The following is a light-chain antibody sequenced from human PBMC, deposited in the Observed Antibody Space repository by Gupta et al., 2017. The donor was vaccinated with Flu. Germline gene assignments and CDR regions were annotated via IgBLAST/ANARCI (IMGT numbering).Light chain of an antibody. V-gene: IGLV2-14*01. CDR2: EVS. J-gene: IGLJ2*01. CDR3: SSYTSSSTVV. CDR1: SSDAGGYND. Sequence: QSALRQPASVSGSPGQSTTISCTGTSSDAGGYNDVSSYQQHPGKAPKLMIYEVSNRPSGVSNRFSGSKSGNTASLTISGLQAEDEADYYCSSYTSSSTVVFGGGTKLTVL.